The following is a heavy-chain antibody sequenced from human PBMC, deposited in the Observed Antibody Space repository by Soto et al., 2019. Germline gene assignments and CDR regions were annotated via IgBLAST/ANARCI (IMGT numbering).Heavy chain of an antibody. CDR1: GGSFSGYY. J-gene: IGHJ4*02. CDR3: GGGYGSGSYWAY. Sequence: QVQLQQWGAGLLKPSETLSLTCAVYGGSFSGYYWSWVRQPPGKGLEWIGEIERGGSTNYNPSLRSRFAIPVDTSKNHCSLKVNSGTAADTAVYYCGGGYGSGSYWAYWGQGTLVTVSS. V-gene: IGHV4-34*02. D-gene: IGHD3-10*01. CDR2: IERGGST.